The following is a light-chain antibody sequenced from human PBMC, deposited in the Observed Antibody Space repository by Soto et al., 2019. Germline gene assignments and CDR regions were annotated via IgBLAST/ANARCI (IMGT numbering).Light chain of an antibody. V-gene: IGKV3-11*01. J-gene: IGKJ3*01. Sequence: EIVLTQSPATLSLSPGERATLSCRASQSVSSYLAWYQPKPGQAPRLLIYDASNRATGIPARFSGSGSGTDFPLTISSLEPEDFAVYYCQQRSNWPPFTFGPGTKVAIK. CDR1: QSVSSY. CDR2: DAS. CDR3: QQRSNWPPFT.